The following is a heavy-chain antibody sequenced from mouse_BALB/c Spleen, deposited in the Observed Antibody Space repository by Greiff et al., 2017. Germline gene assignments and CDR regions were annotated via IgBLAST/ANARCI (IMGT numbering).Heavy chain of an antibody. D-gene: IGHD1-1*02. J-gene: IGHJ4*01. CDR3: ARSGLSHYYAMDY. CDR2: IDPYYGGT. Sequence: EVQLQQSGPELMKPGASVKISCKASGYSFTSYYMHWVKQSHGKSLEWIGNIDPYYGGTSYNQKFKGKATLTVDKSSSTAYMQLKSLTSEDSAVYYGARSGLSHYYAMDYGGQGTSVTVSS. V-gene: IGHV1S135*01. CDR1: GYSFTSYY.